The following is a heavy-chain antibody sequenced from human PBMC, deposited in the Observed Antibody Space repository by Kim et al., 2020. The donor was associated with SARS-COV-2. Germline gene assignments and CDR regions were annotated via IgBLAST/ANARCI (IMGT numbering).Heavy chain of an antibody. Sequence: ASVKVSCKASGYTFTSYAMHWVRQAPGQRLEWMGWINAGNGNTKYSQKFQGRVTITRDTSASTAYMELSSLRSEDTAVYYCARDSYYYDSSGYQFFDYWGQGTLVTVSS. CDR1: GYTFTSYA. CDR3: ARDSYYYDSSGYQFFDY. V-gene: IGHV1-3*01. J-gene: IGHJ4*02. CDR2: INAGNGNT. D-gene: IGHD3-22*01.